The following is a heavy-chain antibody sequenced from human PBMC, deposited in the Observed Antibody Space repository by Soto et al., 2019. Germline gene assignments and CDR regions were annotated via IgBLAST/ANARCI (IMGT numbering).Heavy chain of an antibody. V-gene: IGHV3-73*01. CDR2: IRSKANSYAT. CDR3: TRMPFPYDSSGYYYEEYFQH. CDR1: GFTFSGSA. J-gene: IGHJ1*01. D-gene: IGHD3-22*01. Sequence: GGSLRLSCAASGFTFSGSAMHWVRQASGKGLEWVGRIRSKANSYATAYAASVKGRFTISRDDSKNTAYLQMNSLKTEDTAVYYCTRMPFPYDSSGYYYEEYFQHWGQGTLVTVS.